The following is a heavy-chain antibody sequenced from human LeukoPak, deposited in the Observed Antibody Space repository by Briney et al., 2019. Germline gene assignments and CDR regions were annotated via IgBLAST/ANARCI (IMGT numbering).Heavy chain of an antibody. J-gene: IGHJ3*02. CDR3: ARAGGLYYYDSSGFSFDI. CDR2: MNPNRGNT. CDR1: GYTFTSYD. Sequence: ASVKVSCKASGYTFTSYDINWVRQATGQGLEWMGWMNPNRGNTGYAQKFQGRVTMTRNTSISTAYMELSSMRSEETAVYYCARAGGLYYYDSSGFSFDIWGQGTMVTVSS. V-gene: IGHV1-8*01. D-gene: IGHD3-22*01.